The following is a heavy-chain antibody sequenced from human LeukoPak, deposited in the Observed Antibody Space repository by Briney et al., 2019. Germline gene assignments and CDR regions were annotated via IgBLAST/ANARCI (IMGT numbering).Heavy chain of an antibody. CDR1: GGTFSSYA. CDR2: IIPIFGTA. Sequence: ASVKVSCKASGGTFSSYAISWVRQAPGQGLEWMGGIIPIFGTANYAQKFQGRVTITADKSTSTAYMELSSLRSEDTAVYYCARGGGYYDILTGYYDPLPNFDYWGQGTLVTVSS. CDR3: ARGGGYYDILTGYYDPLPNFDY. D-gene: IGHD3-9*01. J-gene: IGHJ4*02. V-gene: IGHV1-69*06.